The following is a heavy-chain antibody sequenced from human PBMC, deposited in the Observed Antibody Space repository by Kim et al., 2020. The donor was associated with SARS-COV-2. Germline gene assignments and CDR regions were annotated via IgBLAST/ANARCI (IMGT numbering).Heavy chain of an antibody. Sequence: LKRRVTISVDASKNQFSLKLSSVTAADTAVYYCARGDIVVVPAAIGAFDIWGQGTMVTVSS. CDR3: ARGDIVVVPAAIGAFDI. D-gene: IGHD2-2*02. J-gene: IGHJ3*02. V-gene: IGHV4-31*02.